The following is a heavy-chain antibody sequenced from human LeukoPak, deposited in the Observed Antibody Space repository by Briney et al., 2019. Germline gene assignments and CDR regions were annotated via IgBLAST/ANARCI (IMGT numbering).Heavy chain of an antibody. CDR2: INPNSGGT. CDR3: ARADRLHGGPYLIGP. J-gene: IGHJ5*02. CDR1: GYSFTDYY. D-gene: IGHD2-21*01. V-gene: IGHV1-2*02. Sequence: GASVKVSCMTSGYSFTDYYMHWVRQAPGQGLEWMGWINPNSGGTSSAQKLQGRVTMTRDTSITTLYMEVSWLTSDDTAIYYCARADRLHGGPYLIGPWGQGTLVTVSS.